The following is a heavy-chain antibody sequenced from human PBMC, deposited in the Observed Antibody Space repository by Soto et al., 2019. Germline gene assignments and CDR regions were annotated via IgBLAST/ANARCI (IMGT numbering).Heavy chain of an antibody. CDR2: IYYSGST. D-gene: IGHD4-4*01. CDR1: GGSISSGGYY. V-gene: IGHV4-31*03. CDR3: ARETSKIATIYFDY. Sequence: SETLSLTCTVSGGSISSGGYYWSWIRQHPGKGLEWIGYIYYSGSTYYNPSLKSRVTISVDTSKNQFSLKLSSVTAADTAVYYCARETSKIATIYFDYWGQGTLVTVSS. J-gene: IGHJ4*02.